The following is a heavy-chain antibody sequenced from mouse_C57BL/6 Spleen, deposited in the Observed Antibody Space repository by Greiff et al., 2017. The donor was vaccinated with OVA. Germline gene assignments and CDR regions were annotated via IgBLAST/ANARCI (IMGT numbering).Heavy chain of an antibody. V-gene: IGHV1-82*01. J-gene: IGHJ2*01. CDR1: GYAFSSSW. CDR2: IYPGDGDT. D-gene: IGHD2-5*01. CDR3: ARKDSNYVNYFDY. Sequence: VMLVESGPELVKPGASVKISCKASGYAFSSSWMNWVKQRPGKGLEWIGRIYPGDGDTNYNGKFKGKATLTADKSSSTAYMQLSSLTSEDSAVYFCARKDSNYVNYFDYWGQGTTLTVSS.